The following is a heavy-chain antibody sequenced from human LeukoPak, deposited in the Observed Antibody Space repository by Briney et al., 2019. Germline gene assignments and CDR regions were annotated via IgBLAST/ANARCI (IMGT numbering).Heavy chain of an antibody. Sequence: ASVKVSCKASGYTFTGYYMHWVRQAPGQGLEWMGWINPNSGGTNYAQKFQGRVTMTRDTSISTVYMELSRLRSDDTAVYYCARATDISMVRGADYWGQGTLVTVSS. D-gene: IGHD3-10*01. CDR2: INPNSGGT. V-gene: IGHV1-2*02. CDR1: GYTFTGYY. J-gene: IGHJ4*02. CDR3: ARATDISMVRGADY.